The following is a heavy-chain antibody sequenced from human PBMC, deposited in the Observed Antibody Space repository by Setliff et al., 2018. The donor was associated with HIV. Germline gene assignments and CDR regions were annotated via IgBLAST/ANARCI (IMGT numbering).Heavy chain of an antibody. CDR2: IFHSGGT. CDR1: GSSFSSVYH. D-gene: IGHD3-10*01. Sequence: SETLSLTCAFSGSSFSSVYHWAWIRQPPGKGLECIGTIFHSGGTYYNPSLKSRGTISVDTSKHQFSLRLSSVTAADTAVYYCARLYYYGSGNYNDAFDIWGQGTMVTVSS. V-gene: IGHV4-38-2*01. CDR3: ARLYYYGSGNYNDAFDI. J-gene: IGHJ3*02.